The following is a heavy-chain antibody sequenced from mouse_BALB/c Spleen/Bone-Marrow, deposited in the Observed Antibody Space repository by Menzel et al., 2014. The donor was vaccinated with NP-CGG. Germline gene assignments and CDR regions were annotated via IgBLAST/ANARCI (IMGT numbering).Heavy chain of an antibody. CDR3: ATDGYYVRFAY. J-gene: IGHJ3*01. CDR2: IWSGGST. Sequence: QVQLKESGPGLVQPSQSLSITCTVSGFSLTSYGVLWVRQSPGKGLEWLGVIWSGGSTDYNAAFISRLSISKDNSKSQVFFKMNSLQANDTSIYYCATDGYYVRFAYWGQGTLVTVSA. D-gene: IGHD2-3*01. CDR1: GFSLTSYG. V-gene: IGHV2-2*02.